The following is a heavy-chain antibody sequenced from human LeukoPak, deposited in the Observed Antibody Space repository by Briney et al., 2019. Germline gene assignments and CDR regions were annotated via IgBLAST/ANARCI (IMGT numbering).Heavy chain of an antibody. CDR3: VRNPDALDF. J-gene: IGHJ4*02. V-gene: IGHV3-48*02. Sequence: PGGSLRLSCAASGFTFSSYSMNWVRQAPGKGLEWVAYIRSSGSPIYYADSVKGRFTISRDNAKNSLYLQMNSLRDEDTAVYYCVRNPDALDFWGQGTPVTVSS. CDR1: GFTFSSYS. CDR2: IRSSGSPI.